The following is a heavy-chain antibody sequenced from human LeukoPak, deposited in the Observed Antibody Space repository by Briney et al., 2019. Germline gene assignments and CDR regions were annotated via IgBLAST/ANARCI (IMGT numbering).Heavy chain of an antibody. CDR2: ISAYNGNT. D-gene: IGHD5-12*01. CDR1: GYTFTSYA. J-gene: IGHJ4*02. V-gene: IGHV1-18*01. CDR3: ARDQAGSGYDGGDY. Sequence: ASVKVSCKASGYTFTSYAMNWVREAPGQGLEWMGWISAYNGNTNYAQKLQGRVTMTTDTSTSTAYMELRSLRSDDTAVYYCARDQAGSGYDGGDYWGQGTLVTVSS.